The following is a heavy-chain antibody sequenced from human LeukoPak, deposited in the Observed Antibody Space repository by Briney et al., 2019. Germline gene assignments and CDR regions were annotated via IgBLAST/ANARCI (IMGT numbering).Heavy chain of an antibody. CDR2: ISSTSHYI. D-gene: IGHD2-2*01. J-gene: IGHJ6*04. CDR3: ARDTPGGYCTSTSCYQYYGMDV. Sequence: PGGSLRLSCVASGFTFNTYSMNWVRQAPGKGLEWVSSISSTSHYIFYADSVRGQFTISRDNAKSSLYLQMSSLRAEDPAVYYCARDTPGGYCTSTSCYQYYGMDVWGKGTTVTVSS. CDR1: GFTFNTYS. V-gene: IGHV3-21*01.